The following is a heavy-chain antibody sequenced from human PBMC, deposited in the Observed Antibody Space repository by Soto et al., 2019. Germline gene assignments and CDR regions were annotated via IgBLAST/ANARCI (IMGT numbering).Heavy chain of an antibody. D-gene: IGHD6-6*01. CDR3: ARDDSSSSADNWFDP. CDR2: IYYSGST. Sequence: SETLSLTCTVSGGSISSYYWSWIRQPPGKGLEWIGYIYYSGSTNYNPSLKSRVTISVDTSKNQFSLKLSPVTAADTAVYYCARDDSSSSADNWFDPWGQGTLVTVSS. CDR1: GGSISSYY. V-gene: IGHV4-59*01. J-gene: IGHJ5*02.